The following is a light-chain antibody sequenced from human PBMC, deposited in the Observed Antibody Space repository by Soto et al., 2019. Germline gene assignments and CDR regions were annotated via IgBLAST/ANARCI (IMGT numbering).Light chain of an antibody. Sequence: DIQMTQSPSSLSASVGDRVTITCRASQSISTYLIWYQQKPGKAPKLLIYKASSLESGVPSRFSGSGSGTESTLTISSLQPDDFATYYCQQYNGDSRTFGQGTKVDIK. CDR3: QQYNGDSRT. J-gene: IGKJ1*01. V-gene: IGKV1-5*03. CDR2: KAS. CDR1: QSISTY.